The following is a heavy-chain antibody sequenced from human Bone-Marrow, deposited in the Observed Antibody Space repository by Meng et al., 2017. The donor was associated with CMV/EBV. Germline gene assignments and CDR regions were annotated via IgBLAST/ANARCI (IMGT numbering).Heavy chain of an antibody. J-gene: IGHJ6*02. CDR2: ISAYNGNT. D-gene: IGHD4-11*01. Sequence: ASVKVSCKASGYTFTSYGISWVRQAPGQGLEWMGWISAYNGNTNYAQKLQGRVTMTTDTSTSTAYMELRSLRSDDTAVYYCARSRRLQGLGYYYYGMDVWGQGTTGNVS. CDR3: ARSRRLQGLGYYYYGMDV. V-gene: IGHV1-18*01. CDR1: GYTFTSYG.